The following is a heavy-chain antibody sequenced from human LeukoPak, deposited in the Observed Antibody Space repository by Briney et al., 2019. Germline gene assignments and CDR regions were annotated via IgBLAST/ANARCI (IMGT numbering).Heavy chain of an antibody. CDR1: GYTFTSYD. J-gene: IGHJ4*02. CDR2: MNPSSGNT. Sequence: ASVKVSCKASGYTFTSYDINWVRQATGQGLEWMGWMNPSSGNTGYAQKFQGRVTMTRDTSRSTAYMELSSLRSEDTAVYYCARTCSGTSCSDFDYWGQGTLVTVSS. CDR3: ARTCSGTSCSDFDY. D-gene: IGHD2-2*01. V-gene: IGHV1-8*01.